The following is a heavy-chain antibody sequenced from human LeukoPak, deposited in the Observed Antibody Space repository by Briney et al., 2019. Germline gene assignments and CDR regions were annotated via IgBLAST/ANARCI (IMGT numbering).Heavy chain of an antibody. V-gene: IGHV3-23*01. J-gene: IGHJ4*02. Sequence: GGSLRLSCAASGFTFSSYAMSWVRQAPGKGLEWVSAIRGSGSSTYYADSVKGRFTISRDNSRNTLYLQMNSLRAEDTALYYCAKSLDWLPNYWGQGTLVTVSS. CDR2: IRGSGSST. D-gene: IGHD3-9*01. CDR3: AKSLDWLPNY. CDR1: GFTFSSYA.